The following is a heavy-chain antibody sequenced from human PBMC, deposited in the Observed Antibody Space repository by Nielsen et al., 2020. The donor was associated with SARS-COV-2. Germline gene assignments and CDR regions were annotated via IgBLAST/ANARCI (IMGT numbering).Heavy chain of an antibody. V-gene: IGHV3-23*01. CDR3: AKTPYYYDSSGYSYFDY. J-gene: IGHJ4*02. D-gene: IGHD3-22*01. CDR1: GFTFSSYA. CDR2: ISGSGGST. Sequence: GRSLRLSCAASGFTFSSYAMSWVRQAPGKGLEWVSAISGSGGSTYYADSVKGRFTISRDNSKNTLYLQMNSLRAEDTAVYYCAKTPYYYDSSGYSYFDYWGQGTLVTVSS.